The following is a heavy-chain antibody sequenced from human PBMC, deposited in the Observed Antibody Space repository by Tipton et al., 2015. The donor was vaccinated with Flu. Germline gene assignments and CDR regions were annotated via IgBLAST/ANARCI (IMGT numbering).Heavy chain of an antibody. CDR2: TNRNGGRT. Sequence: QLVQSGGSVVRPGGSLRLSCAASGFTFDDYGMSWVRQAPGKGLEWVSATNRNGGRTGYADSVKGRFTIFRDNAKNSLYLQMDRLRAEDTALYYCAKDRGLAAGVYDAWGQGTLVTVSS. J-gene: IGHJ5*02. D-gene: IGHD3-10*01. V-gene: IGHV3-20*04. CDR3: AKDRGLAAGVYDA. CDR1: GFTFDDYG.